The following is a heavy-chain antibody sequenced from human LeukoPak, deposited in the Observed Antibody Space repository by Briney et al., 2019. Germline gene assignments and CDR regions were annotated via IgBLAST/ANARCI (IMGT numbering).Heavy chain of an antibody. CDR2: IIPIFGTA. J-gene: IGHJ4*02. D-gene: IGHD3-10*01. V-gene: IGHV1-69*05. CDR1: GGTFSSYA. CDR3: ASYYGSGSYYFDY. Sequence: SVKVSCKASGGTFSSYAISWVRQAPGQGLEWMGGIIPIFGTAKYAQKFQGRVTITTDESTSTAYMELSSLRSEDTAVYYCASYYGSGSYYFDYWGQGTLVTVSS.